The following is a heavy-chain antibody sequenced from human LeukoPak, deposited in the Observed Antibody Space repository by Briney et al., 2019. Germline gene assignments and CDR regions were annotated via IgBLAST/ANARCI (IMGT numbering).Heavy chain of an antibody. V-gene: IGHV4-59*01. CDR3: ARRIIAVAGFDDAFDM. CDR1: GGSISSYY. J-gene: IGHJ3*02. D-gene: IGHD6-19*01. Sequence: PPETLSLTCTVSGGSISSYYWSWIRQPPGKGLEWIGYIYYSGSTNYNPSLKSRVTISVDTSKNQFSLKLSSVTAADTAVCYCARRIIAVAGFDDAFDMWGQRTIVTLSS. CDR2: IYYSGST.